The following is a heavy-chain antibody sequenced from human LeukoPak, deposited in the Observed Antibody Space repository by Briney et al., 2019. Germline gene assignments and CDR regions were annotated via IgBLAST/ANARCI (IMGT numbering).Heavy chain of an antibody. CDR3: ASGYSSFAY. CDR2: ISSSSSTI. D-gene: IGHD6-19*01. V-gene: IGHV3-48*01. J-gene: IGHJ4*02. Sequence: PGGSLRLSCAASGFTFSSYNMNWVRQAPGKGLEWVSYISSSSSTIYYADSVKGRFTISRDNAKNSLYLQMNSLRAEDTAVYYCASGYSSFAYWGQGTLVTVSS. CDR1: GFTFSSYN.